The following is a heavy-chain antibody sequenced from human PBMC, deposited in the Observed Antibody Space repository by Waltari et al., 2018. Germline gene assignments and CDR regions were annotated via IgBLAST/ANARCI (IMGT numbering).Heavy chain of an antibody. J-gene: IGHJ5*02. V-gene: IGHV1-2*02. CDR2: INPNSGGT. CDR1: GYTFTGYY. Sequence: QVQLVQSGAEVKKPGASVKVSCKASGYTFTGYYMHWVRQAPGQGLEWMGWINPNSGGTNYAQKFQGRVTMTRDTSISTAYMELSRLRSDDTAVYYCARGALVATSRLDWFDPWGQGTLVTVSS. CDR3: ARGALVATSRLDWFDP. D-gene: IGHD5-12*01.